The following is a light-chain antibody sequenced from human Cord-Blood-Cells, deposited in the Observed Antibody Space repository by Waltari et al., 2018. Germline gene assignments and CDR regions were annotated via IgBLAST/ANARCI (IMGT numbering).Light chain of an antibody. V-gene: IGKV3-11*01. Sequence: EIVLTQSPATLSLSPGERATISCRASQSVSSYLAWYQQKPGQAPRLLSYDASNRATGIPARFSGSGSGTDFTLTISSLEPEDFAVYYCQQRSNWPLYTFGQGTKLEIK. CDR1: QSVSSY. J-gene: IGKJ2*01. CDR3: QQRSNWPLYT. CDR2: DAS.